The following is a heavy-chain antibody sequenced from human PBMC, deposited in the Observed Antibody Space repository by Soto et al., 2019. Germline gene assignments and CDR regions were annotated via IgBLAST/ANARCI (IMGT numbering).Heavy chain of an antibody. CDR1: GLTFNTYA. CDR3: VKDTLSGNYLRPFDD. CDR2: ISGNGVFT. Sequence: EVQLLESGGDLVQPGGSLRLSCAASGLTFNTYAMTWVRQTAEKGLEWVSTISGNGVFTFYSDPVKGRFTISRDNSRNTLFLQMNSLRVEDTAIYFCVKDTLSGNYLRPFDDWGQGTLVTVSS. J-gene: IGHJ4*02. D-gene: IGHD1-26*01. V-gene: IGHV3-23*01.